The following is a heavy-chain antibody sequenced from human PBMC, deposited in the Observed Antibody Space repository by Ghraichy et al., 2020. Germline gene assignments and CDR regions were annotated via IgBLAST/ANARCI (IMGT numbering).Heavy chain of an antibody. Sequence: GGSLRLSCAASGFTFSSYGMHWVRQAPGKGLEWVAVISYDGSNKYYADSVKGRFTISRDNSKNTLYLQMNSLRAEDTAVYYCAKGQGHITGRLDYWGLGTVVTVSS. D-gene: IGHD1-20*01. J-gene: IGHJ4*02. CDR2: ISYDGSNK. CDR1: GFTFSSYG. CDR3: AKGQGHITGRLDY. V-gene: IGHV3-30*18.